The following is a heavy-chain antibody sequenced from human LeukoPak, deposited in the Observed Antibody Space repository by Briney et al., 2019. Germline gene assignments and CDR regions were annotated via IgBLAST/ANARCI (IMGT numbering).Heavy chain of an antibody. CDR3: AKNGDRGAYCTGGTCYPYFYYYMDV. CDR2: MEYDGSIK. J-gene: IGHJ6*03. Sequence: GGSLRLSCAASGFTFNSYDMHWVRQPPGKGLEWVAFMEYDGSIKYYADSVKGRFTISRDNSKNTLYLQMNSLRAEDTAIYYCAKNGDRGAYCTGGTCYPYFYYYMDVWGKGTTVTI. CDR1: GFTFNSYD. V-gene: IGHV3-30*02. D-gene: IGHD2-15*01.